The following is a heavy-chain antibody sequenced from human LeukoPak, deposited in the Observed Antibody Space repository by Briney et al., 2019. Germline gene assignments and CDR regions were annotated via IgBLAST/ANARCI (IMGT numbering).Heavy chain of an antibody. CDR2: IIPIFGTA. J-gene: IGHJ3*02. Sequence: SVRVSCKASGYTFTNNYIHWVRQAPGQGLEWMGGIIPIFGTANYAQKFQGRVTITADESTSTAYMELSSLRSEDTAVYYCASESSTPTGNDAFDIWGQGTMVTVSS. CDR1: GYTFTNNY. V-gene: IGHV1-69*13. D-gene: IGHD6-13*01. CDR3: ASESSTPTGNDAFDI.